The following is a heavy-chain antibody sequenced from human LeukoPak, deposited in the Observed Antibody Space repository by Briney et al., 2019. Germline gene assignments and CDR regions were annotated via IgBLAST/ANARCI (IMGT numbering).Heavy chain of an antibody. V-gene: IGHV4-38-2*02. CDR2: IYHSEST. CDR3: ARVYSMVRQYFDY. Sequence: SETLSRTCTVSGYSVRSGYYWGWVPQSPGQGLEWIATIYHSESTHYNPSLKSRVTISVDTSKNQFSLKLSSVTAADTAVYYCARVYSMVRQYFDYWGQGTLVTVSS. J-gene: IGHJ4*02. CDR1: GYSVRSGYY. D-gene: IGHD3-10*01.